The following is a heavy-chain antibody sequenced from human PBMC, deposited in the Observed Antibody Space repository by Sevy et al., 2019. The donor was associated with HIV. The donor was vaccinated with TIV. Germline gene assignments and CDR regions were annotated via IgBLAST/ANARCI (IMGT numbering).Heavy chain of an antibody. CDR3: ARPYGSGSWEAFDI. D-gene: IGHD3-10*01. CDR1: GFTFSTYT. Sequence: GGSLRLSCAASGFTFSTYTMNWLRQAPGKGLEWVSSISSSSNYIYYADSMKGRFTISRDNANNSLYLQMNSLRAEDTAVYYCARPYGSGSWEAFDIWGQGTMVTVSS. J-gene: IGHJ3*02. V-gene: IGHV3-21*01. CDR2: ISSSSNYI.